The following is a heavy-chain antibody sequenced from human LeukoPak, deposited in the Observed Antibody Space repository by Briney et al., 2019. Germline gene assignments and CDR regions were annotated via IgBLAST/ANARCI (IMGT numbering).Heavy chain of an antibody. Sequence: GGSLRLSCAASGFTFDDYAMHWVRQAPGKGLEWVSGINWNGGSTGYADSVKGRFTISRDNAKNSLYLQMNSLRAEDTALYYCARATSTVVTSTFDYWGQGTLVTVSS. CDR3: ARATSTVVTSTFDY. V-gene: IGHV3-20*04. CDR2: INWNGGST. D-gene: IGHD4-23*01. CDR1: GFTFDDYA. J-gene: IGHJ4*02.